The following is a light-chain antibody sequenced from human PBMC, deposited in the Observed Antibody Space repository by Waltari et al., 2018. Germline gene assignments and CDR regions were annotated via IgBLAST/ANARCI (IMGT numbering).Light chain of an antibody. Sequence: QSVLTQPPSASGTPGQGVTISCSGSASNLGNHVVHWYQQVPGKAPKLLIYRSDRRPAGVPDRFSGSKSGTSASLAISGLQSEDEADYYCAAWDDSLNGRWVFGGGTKVTVL. CDR1: ASNLGNHV. CDR3: AAWDDSLNGRWV. J-gene: IGLJ3*02. V-gene: IGLV1-44*01. CDR2: RSD.